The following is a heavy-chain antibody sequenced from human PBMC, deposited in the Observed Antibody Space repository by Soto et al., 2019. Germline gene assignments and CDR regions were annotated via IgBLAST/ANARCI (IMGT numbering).Heavy chain of an antibody. CDR2: ISAYNGNT. J-gene: IGHJ4*02. Sequence: ASVKVSCKASGYTFTSYGISWVRQAPGQGLEWMGWISAYNGNTKYAQKLQGRVTMTTDTSTSTAYMELRSLRSEDTAVYYCARGPYDFWSGNFDYWGQGSLVTVSS. V-gene: IGHV1-18*01. CDR1: GYTFTSYG. CDR3: ARGPYDFWSGNFDY. D-gene: IGHD3-3*01.